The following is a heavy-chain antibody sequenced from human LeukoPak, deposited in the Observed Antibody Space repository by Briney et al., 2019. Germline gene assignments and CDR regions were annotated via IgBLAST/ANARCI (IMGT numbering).Heavy chain of an antibody. J-gene: IGHJ3*02. CDR2: IYYSGSS. V-gene: IGHV4-61*01. CDR1: GGSVSSGSYY. CDR3: ARVASGYDVFDI. D-gene: IGHD3-3*01. Sequence: SETLSLTCTVSGGSVSSGSYYWSWIRQPPGKGLEWIGYIYYSGSSNYNPSLKSRVTISVDTSKNQFSLKLSSVTAADTAVFYCARVASGYDVFDIWGQGTMVTVSS.